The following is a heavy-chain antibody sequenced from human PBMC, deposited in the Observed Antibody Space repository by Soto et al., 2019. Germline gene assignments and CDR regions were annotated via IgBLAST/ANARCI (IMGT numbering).Heavy chain of an antibody. CDR3: ARESTVTTYYYYGMDV. V-gene: IGHV1-3*01. CDR1: GYTFTSYA. J-gene: IGHJ6*04. D-gene: IGHD4-4*01. Sequence: GASVKVSCKASGYTFTSYAMHWVRQAPGQRLEWMGWINAGNGNTKYSQKFQGRVTITRDTSASTAYMELSSLRSEDTAVYYCARESTVTTYYYYGMDVWGKATTVTVSS. CDR2: INAGNGNT.